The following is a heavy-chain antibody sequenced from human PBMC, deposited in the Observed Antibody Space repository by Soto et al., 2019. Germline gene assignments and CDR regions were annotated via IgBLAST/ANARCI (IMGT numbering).Heavy chain of an antibody. J-gene: IGHJ4*02. D-gene: IGHD3-10*02. Sequence: PGGSLRLSCAASGFTFSSYGMHWVRQAPGKGLEWVAVIWYDGSNKYYADSVKGRFTISRDNSKNTLYLQMNSLRAEDTAVYYCCSGSYYSVYYFDYWGQGTLVTVSS. CDR3: CSGSYYSVYYFDY. CDR2: IWYDGSNK. V-gene: IGHV3-33*01. CDR1: GFTFSSYG.